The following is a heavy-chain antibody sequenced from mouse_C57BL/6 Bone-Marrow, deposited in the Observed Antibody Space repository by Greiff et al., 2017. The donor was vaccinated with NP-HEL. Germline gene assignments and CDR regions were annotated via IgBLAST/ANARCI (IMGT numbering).Heavy chain of an antibody. CDR2: IDPETGGT. D-gene: IGHD3-2*02. CDR1: GYTFTDYE. CDR3: TRKLRLNAMDY. V-gene: IGHV1-15*01. Sequence: VQLQQSGAELVRPGASVTLSCKASGYTFTDYEMHWVKQTPVHGLEWIGAIDPETGGTAYNQKFKGKAILTADKPSSTAYMELRSLTSEDSAVYYCTRKLRLNAMDYWGQGTSVTVSS. J-gene: IGHJ4*01.